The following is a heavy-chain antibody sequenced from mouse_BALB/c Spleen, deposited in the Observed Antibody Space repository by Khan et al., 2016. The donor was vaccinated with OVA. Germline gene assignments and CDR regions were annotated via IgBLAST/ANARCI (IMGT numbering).Heavy chain of an antibody. CDR2: INPSTDYT. V-gene: IGHV1-7*01. CDR3: VNHGSSSAWFTY. D-gene: IGHD1-1*01. Sequence: QLQQSGAELAKPGASVKMSCKASGYTFTSYWMHWVKQRPGQGLEWIGYINPSTDYTDYNQKFKDKATLTVDKSSSTAYMQLTSLTSEDSAVYYCVNHGSSSAWFTYWGQGTLVTVSA. CDR1: GYTFTSYW. J-gene: IGHJ3*01.